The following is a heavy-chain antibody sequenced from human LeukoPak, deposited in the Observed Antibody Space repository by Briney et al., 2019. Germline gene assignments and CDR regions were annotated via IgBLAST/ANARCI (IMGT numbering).Heavy chain of an antibody. CDR2: INPNSGGT. Sequence: ASVKVSCKASGYTFTGYYMHWVRQAPGQGLEWTGWINPNSGGTNYAQKFQGWVTMTRDTSISTAYMELSRLRSDDTAVYYCAREGRGSGSYYTFWFDPWGQGALVTVSS. CDR3: AREGRGSGSYYTFWFDP. CDR1: GYTFTGYY. V-gene: IGHV1-2*04. D-gene: IGHD3-10*01. J-gene: IGHJ5*02.